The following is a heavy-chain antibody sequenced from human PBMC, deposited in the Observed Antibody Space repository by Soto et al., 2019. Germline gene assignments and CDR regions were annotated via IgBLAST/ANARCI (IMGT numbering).Heavy chain of an antibody. CDR2: ISTFNGHT. J-gene: IGHJ4*02. CDR1: GYTFSSYG. Sequence: ASVKVSCKASGYTFSSYGISWVRQAPGQGLEWMGWISTFNGHTQYAQKFQGRVAMTTDASTSTVYMELRSLRSDDTAVYYCARDYYYDTTGPLDYWGQGTLVTVSS. CDR3: ARDYYYDTTGPLDY. D-gene: IGHD3-22*01. V-gene: IGHV1-18*01.